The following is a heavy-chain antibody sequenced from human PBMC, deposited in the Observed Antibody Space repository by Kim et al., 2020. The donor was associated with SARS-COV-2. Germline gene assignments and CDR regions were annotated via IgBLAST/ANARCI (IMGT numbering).Heavy chain of an antibody. Sequence: SETLSLTCTVSGGSISSSSYYWGWIRQPPGKGLEWIGSIYYSGSTYYNPSLKSRVTISVDTSKNQFSLKLSSVTAADTAVYYCARGGPSGSYFFNTHYYYGMDVWGQGTTVTVSS. CDR3: ARGGPSGSYFFNTHYYYGMDV. CDR1: GGSISSSSYY. D-gene: IGHD3-10*01. CDR2: IYYSGST. V-gene: IGHV4-39*07. J-gene: IGHJ6*02.